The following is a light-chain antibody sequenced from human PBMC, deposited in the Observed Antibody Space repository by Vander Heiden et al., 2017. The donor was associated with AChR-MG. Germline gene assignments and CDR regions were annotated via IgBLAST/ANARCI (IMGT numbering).Light chain of an antibody. CDR3: QQYGSSPALT. J-gene: IGKJ4*01. V-gene: IGKV3-20*01. CDR2: GAS. Sequence: EIVLTQSPGTLSLSPGERPTLSCRASQSITNNFLAWYQQKPGQAPRLLIYGASTRATGIPDRFSGSGSGTDFTLTIIRLEPEEFAVYYCQQYGSSPALTFGGGTKVEIK. CDR1: QSITNNF.